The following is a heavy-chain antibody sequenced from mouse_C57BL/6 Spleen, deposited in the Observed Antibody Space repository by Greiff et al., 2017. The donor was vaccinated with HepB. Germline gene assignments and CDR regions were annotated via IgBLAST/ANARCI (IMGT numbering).Heavy chain of an antibody. V-gene: IGHV1-64*01. CDR3: ARKAEHRRDAMDY. CDR2: IHPNSGST. Sequence: QVQLKQPGAELVKPGASVKLSCKASGYTFTSYWMHWVKQRPGQGLEWIGMIHPNSGSTNYNEKFKSKATLTVDKSSSTAYMQLSSLTSEDSAVYYCARKAEHRRDAMDYWGQGTSVTVSS. CDR1: GYTFTSYW. J-gene: IGHJ4*01.